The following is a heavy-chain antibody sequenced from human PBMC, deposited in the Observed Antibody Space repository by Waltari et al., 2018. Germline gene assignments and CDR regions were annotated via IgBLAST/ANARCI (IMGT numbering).Heavy chain of an antibody. CDR3: ARDGEVEATDLWYYGMDV. V-gene: IGHV1-18*01. J-gene: IGHJ6*02. CDR1: GYTFNHYG. D-gene: IGHD3-16*01. Sequence: QVQLVQSGAAVKKPGASVKVSCKAAGYTFNHYGITRVRQAPGQGLEWMGWINAHSGHTNYAQTLQARVTLTTDTSTSTAYLELRGLRSDDTAVYYCARDGEVEATDLWYYGMDVWGQGTTVTVSS. CDR2: INAHSGHT.